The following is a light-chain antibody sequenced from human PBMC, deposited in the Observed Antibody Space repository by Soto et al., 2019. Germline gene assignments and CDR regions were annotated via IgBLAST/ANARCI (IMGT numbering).Light chain of an antibody. Sequence: DIQMTQSPSFVSASVGDRVIITCRASQGIGRWLAWLQQKPGKAPKLLIYATSSLHSGVPSRFSGTGSGTIFTLTISSLQPEDFATYYCQQANTFPLSFGGGTKVEIQ. CDR2: ATS. V-gene: IGKV1D-12*01. J-gene: IGKJ4*01. CDR3: QQANTFPLS. CDR1: QGIGRW.